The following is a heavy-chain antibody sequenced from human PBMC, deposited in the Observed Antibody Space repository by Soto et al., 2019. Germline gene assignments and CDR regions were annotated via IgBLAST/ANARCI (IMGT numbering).Heavy chain of an antibody. CDR1: GGSISRGGYY. D-gene: IGHD3-10*01. CDR2: MFYSGST. Sequence: PSETLSLTCTVSGGSISRGGYYWNWIRQHPGKGLEWIGYMFYSGSTYYNPSLKSRVTISMDTSKNQLSLSLRSVTAADTAIYFCVRDLNGSGDYWGQGTLVTVSS. V-gene: IGHV4-31*03. J-gene: IGHJ4*02. CDR3: VRDLNGSGDY.